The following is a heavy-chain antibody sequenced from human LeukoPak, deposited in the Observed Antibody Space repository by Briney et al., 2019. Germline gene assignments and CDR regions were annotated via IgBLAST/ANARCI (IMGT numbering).Heavy chain of an antibody. D-gene: IGHD6-13*01. CDR2: IYSGGST. Sequence: GGSLRLSCAASGFTVSSNYMSWVRQAPGKGLEWVSVIYSGGSTYYADFVKGRFTISRDISKNTLYLQMNSLRAEDTAVYYCARESAAAGTDYWGQGTLVTVSS. CDR1: GFTVSSNY. V-gene: IGHV3-53*01. CDR3: ARESAAAGTDY. J-gene: IGHJ4*02.